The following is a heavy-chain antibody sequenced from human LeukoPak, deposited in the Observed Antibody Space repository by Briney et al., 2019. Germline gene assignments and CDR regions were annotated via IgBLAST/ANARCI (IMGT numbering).Heavy chain of an antibody. D-gene: IGHD5/OR15-5a*01. J-gene: IGHJ6*03. CDR3: ARVYELREEDYYYYYMDV. CDR1: GFTFSSYS. Sequence: PGGSLRLSCAASGFTFSSYSFNWVRQAPGKGLEWVSYISRTTSYADSVKGRFTISRDNAKSSLYLQMNSLRAEDTALYYCARVYELREEDYYYYYMDVWGKGTTVTVSS. CDR2: ISRTT. V-gene: IGHV3-48*01.